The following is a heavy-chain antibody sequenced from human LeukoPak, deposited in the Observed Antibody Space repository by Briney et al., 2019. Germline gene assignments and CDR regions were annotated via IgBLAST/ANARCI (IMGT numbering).Heavy chain of an antibody. D-gene: IGHD2-8*01. CDR1: GDSFSGYY. Sequence: NPSETLSLTCAVYGDSFSGYYWSWIRQPPGKGLEWIAEINHRGSTHYNPSLKSRVNISADTSKNQISLNLDSVTAADTAVYYCARSWAGMYYPFYYFDYWGQGSLVTVSS. CDR2: INHRGST. J-gene: IGHJ4*02. V-gene: IGHV4-34*01. CDR3: ARSWAGMYYPFYYFDY.